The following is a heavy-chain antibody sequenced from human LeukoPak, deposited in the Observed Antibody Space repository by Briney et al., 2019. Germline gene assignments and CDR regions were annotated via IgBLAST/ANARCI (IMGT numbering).Heavy chain of an antibody. Sequence: SETLSLTCTVSGGSMSPYRWGWIRQPPGKGLEWTGYIYYSGSTNYNPSLKSRVTISVDTSKNQFSLKLSSVTAADTAIYYCARAVSGRFDYWGQGTLVTVSS. CDR2: IYYSGST. V-gene: IGHV4-59*12. J-gene: IGHJ4*02. D-gene: IGHD6-19*01. CDR3: ARAVSGRFDY. CDR1: GGSMSPYR.